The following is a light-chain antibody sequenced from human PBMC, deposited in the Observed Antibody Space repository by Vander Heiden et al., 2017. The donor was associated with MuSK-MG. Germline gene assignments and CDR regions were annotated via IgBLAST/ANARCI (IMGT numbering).Light chain of an antibody. CDR2: AAS. Sequence: DIQMTQSPSSLSASVGDRVTITCRASQSISSYLNWYQQKPGKAPKLLIYAASSLQSGVPSRFSGSGSGTDFTLTISRLQPEDFATYYCQQSDSTPQTFGQWTKLEIK. J-gene: IGKJ2*01. V-gene: IGKV1-39*01. CDR1: QSISSY. CDR3: QQSDSTPQT.